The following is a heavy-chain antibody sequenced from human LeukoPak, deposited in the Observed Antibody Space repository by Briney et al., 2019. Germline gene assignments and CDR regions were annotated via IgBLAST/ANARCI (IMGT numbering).Heavy chain of an antibody. CDR3: ARPKLVRGQLSVDAFDI. CDR1: GGSISSSDYY. Sequence: SETLSLTCTVSGGSISSSDYYWGWIRQPPGKGLEWIGCIYYSGSTYYSPSLRSRVTISVDTSKNQFSLKLTSVTAADTAVYYYARPKLVRGQLSVDAFDIWGQGTMVTVSS. D-gene: IGHD6-13*01. CDR2: IYYSGST. J-gene: IGHJ3*02. V-gene: IGHV4-39*01.